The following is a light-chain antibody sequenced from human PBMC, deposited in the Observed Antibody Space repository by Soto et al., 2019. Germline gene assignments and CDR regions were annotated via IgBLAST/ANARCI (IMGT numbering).Light chain of an antibody. CDR3: QQVNFYPT. CDR2: AAS. V-gene: IGKV1-9*01. Sequence: IPLTQSPSSLSASVGDRVTVTCRASRGISTDLAWYQQKPGKAPRLLIYAASTLQSGVPSRFSGSGSGTDFTLTISSLQPEDFATYYCQQVNFYPTFGQGTKLEIK. J-gene: IGKJ2*01. CDR1: RGISTD.